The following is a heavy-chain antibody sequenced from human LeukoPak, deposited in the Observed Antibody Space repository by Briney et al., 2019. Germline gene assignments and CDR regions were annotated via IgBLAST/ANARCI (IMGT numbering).Heavy chain of an antibody. CDR3: ARTYGDYGRGAFDI. CDR1: GYTFTSYG. CDR2: ISAYNGNT. J-gene: IGHJ3*02. D-gene: IGHD4-17*01. Sequence: GASVKVSCKASGYTFTSYGISWVRQAPGQGLEWMGWISAYNGNTNYAQKLQGRVTMTTDTSTSTAYMELRSLRSDDTAVYYCARTYGDYGRGAFDIWGQGTMVTVSS. V-gene: IGHV1-18*01.